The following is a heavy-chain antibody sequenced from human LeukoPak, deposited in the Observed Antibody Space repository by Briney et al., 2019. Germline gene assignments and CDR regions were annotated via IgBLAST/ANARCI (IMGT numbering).Heavy chain of an antibody. D-gene: IGHD3-3*01. CDR1: GFTFSACA. CDR3: ASGGFYDFWSGYYTPFDY. J-gene: IGHJ4*02. V-gene: IGHV3-30*01. CDR2: ISYDGNNK. Sequence: GGSLRLSGAASGFTFSACAMHWVRQAPGKGLEWVAVISYDGNNKYYADSVKGRFTISRDNSKNTLYLQMNSLRVEDTAMYYCASGGFYDFWSGYYTPFDYWGQGTLVTVSS.